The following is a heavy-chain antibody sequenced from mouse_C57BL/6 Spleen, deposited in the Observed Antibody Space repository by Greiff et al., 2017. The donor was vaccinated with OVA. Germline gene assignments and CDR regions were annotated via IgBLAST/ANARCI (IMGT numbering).Heavy chain of an antibody. Sequence: QVQLQQPGAELVKPGASVKLSCKASGYTFTSYWMQWVKQRPGQGLEWIGEIDPSDSYTNYNQKFKGKATLTVDTSSSTAYMQLSSLTSEDSAVYYYARRYYGSSYYFDYWGQGTTLTVSS. CDR1: GYTFTSYW. J-gene: IGHJ2*01. D-gene: IGHD1-1*01. CDR2: IDPSDSYT. CDR3: ARRYYGSSYYFDY. V-gene: IGHV1-50*01.